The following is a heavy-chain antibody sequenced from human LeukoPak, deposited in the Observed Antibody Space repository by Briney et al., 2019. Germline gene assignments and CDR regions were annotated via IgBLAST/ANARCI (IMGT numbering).Heavy chain of an antibody. D-gene: IGHD2-2*01. Sequence: GGSLRPSCAAAGFTFSSYEMNWVRQAPGKGLEWVSYISSSGTTTYYADSVKGRLTTSRDNAKHSLYLQMNSLRAEDTAVYYCVRRYCSSNSCLIDYWGQGILVTVSS. V-gene: IGHV3-48*03. CDR3: VRRYCSSNSCLIDY. CDR2: ISSSGTTT. CDR1: GFTFSSYE. J-gene: IGHJ4*02.